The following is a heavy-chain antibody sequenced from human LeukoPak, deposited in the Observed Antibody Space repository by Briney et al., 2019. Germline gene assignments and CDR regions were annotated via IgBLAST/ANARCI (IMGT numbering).Heavy chain of an antibody. CDR2: INDNGDGT. CDR3: AKGLRTGVGPYMGYHYYMDV. CDR1: GFSFINYA. Sequence: GGSLRLSCAVSGFSFINYAMSWVRQAPGKGLKWVSTINDNGDGTYYADSVKGRFTISRDNSYNTVSLQMNSLRDEDTGVYYCAKGLRTGVGPYMGYHYYMDVWGKGATVTVSS. J-gene: IGHJ6*03. D-gene: IGHD3-16*01. V-gene: IGHV3-23*01.